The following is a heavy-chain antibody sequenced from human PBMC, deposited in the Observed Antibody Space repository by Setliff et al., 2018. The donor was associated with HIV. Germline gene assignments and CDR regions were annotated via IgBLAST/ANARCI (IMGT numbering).Heavy chain of an antibody. CDR2: INHSGST. CDR3: ARGRGRITMLQGVTTFEYYMDV. D-gene: IGHD3-10*01. CDR1: GGSFNGYY. J-gene: IGHJ6*03. Sequence: SETLSLTCAVYGGSFNGYYWSWIRQPPGRGLEWIGEINHSGSTNYNPSLKSRVTISLDTSKNQFSLKLSSVTAADTAAYYCARGRGRITMLQGVTTFEYYMDVWDKGTTVTVSS. V-gene: IGHV4-34*01.